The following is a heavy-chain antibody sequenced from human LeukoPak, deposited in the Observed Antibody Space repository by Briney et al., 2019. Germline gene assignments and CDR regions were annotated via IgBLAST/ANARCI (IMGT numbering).Heavy chain of an antibody. CDR3: ARHQVAARPDY. CDR2: IYYSGST. D-gene: IGHD6-6*01. CDR1: GGSISSTSYY. V-gene: IGHV4-39*01. Sequence: SETLSLTCTVSGGSISSTSYYWGWIRQPPGKGLEWIGNIYYSGSTSYSPSLKSRVTISVDTSKNQFSLKLSSVTAADTAVYYCARHQVAARPDYWGQGTLVTVSS. J-gene: IGHJ4*02.